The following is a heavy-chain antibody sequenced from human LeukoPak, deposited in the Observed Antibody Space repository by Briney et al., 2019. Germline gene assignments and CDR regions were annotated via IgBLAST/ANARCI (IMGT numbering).Heavy chain of an antibody. V-gene: IGHV4-61*02. Sequence: PSETLSLTCTVSGGSISSGSYYWSWIRQPAGKGLEWIGRIYTSGSTNYNPSLKSRVTISVDTSKNQFSLKLSSVTAADTAVYYCARHHRAGYYDILPGSSTEFDPWGQGTLVTVSS. CDR1: GGSISSGSYY. CDR3: ARHHRAGYYDILPGSSTEFDP. D-gene: IGHD3-9*01. J-gene: IGHJ5*02. CDR2: IYTSGST.